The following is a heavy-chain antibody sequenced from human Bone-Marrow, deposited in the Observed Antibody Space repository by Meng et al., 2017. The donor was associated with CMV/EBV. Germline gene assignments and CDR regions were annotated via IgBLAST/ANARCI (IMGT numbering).Heavy chain of an antibody. CDR1: GGTFSSYA. CDR3: ARVRCSSTSCYMGYYFDY. CDR2: IIPILGIA. D-gene: IGHD2-2*02. J-gene: IGHJ4*01. V-gene: IGHV1-69*10. Sequence: SVKVSCKASGGTFSSYAISWVRQAPGQGLEWMGGIIPILGIANYAQKFQGRVTITADKSTSTAYMELSSLRSEDTAVYYCARVRCSSTSCYMGYYFDYWGQERWSPSPQ.